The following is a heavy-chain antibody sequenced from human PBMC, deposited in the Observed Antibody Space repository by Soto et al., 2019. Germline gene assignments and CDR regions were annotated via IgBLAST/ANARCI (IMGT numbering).Heavy chain of an antibody. J-gene: IGHJ6*02. V-gene: IGHV3-30-3*01. CDR2: ISYDGSTK. Sequence: GGSLRLSCAASGFTFSGYAMHWVRQAPGKGLEWVAAISYDGSTKYYADSVKGRFIISRDNSKNTLYLQMNSLRPEDTAVYYCARGGGGYYYYGMDVWGQGTTVTVSS. CDR3: ARGGGGYYYYGMDV. D-gene: IGHD2-15*01. CDR1: GFTFSGYA.